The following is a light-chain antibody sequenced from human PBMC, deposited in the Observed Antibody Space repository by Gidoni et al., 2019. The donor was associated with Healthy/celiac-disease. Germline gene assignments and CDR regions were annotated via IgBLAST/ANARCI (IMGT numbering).Light chain of an antibody. V-gene: IGLV3-1*01. J-gene: IGLJ2*01. CDR1: KLGDKY. CDR3: QAWDSSTVV. CDR2: QDS. Sequence: SYELTQPHSVSVSPGQTASITCYGDKLGDKYACWYQQKPGQSPVLVIYQDSKRPSGIPERFSGSNSGNTATLTISGTQAMDEADYYCQAWDSSTVVFGGGTKLPVL.